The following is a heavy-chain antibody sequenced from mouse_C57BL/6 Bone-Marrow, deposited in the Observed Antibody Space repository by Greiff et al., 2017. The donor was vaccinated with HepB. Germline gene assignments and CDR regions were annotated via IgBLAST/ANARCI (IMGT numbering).Heavy chain of an antibody. CDR1: GYTFTDYN. J-gene: IGHJ3*01. CDR3: AITEDGYYRFAY. V-gene: IGHV1-22*01. Sequence: EVQLQQSGPELVKPGASVKMSCKASGYTFTDYNMHWVKQSHGKSLEWIGYINPNNGGTSYNQKFKGKATLTVNKSSSTAYMELRSLTSEDSAVYYCAITEDGYYRFAYWGQGTLVTVSA. D-gene: IGHD2-3*01. CDR2: INPNNGGT.